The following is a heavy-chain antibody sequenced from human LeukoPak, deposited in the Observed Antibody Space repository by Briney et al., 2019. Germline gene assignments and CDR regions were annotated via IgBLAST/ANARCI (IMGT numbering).Heavy chain of an antibody. Sequence: GGSLRLSCAASGLAFSSYGMHWVRQAPGKGLEWVAVISYDGSNKYYADSVKGRFTISRDNSKNTLFLQMNSLRAEDTAVYYCAKDSGLVRIYYYYGMDVWGQGTTVTVSS. V-gene: IGHV3-30*18. CDR1: GLAFSSYG. CDR3: AKDSGLVRIYYYYGMDV. CDR2: ISYDGSNK. J-gene: IGHJ6*02. D-gene: IGHD3/OR15-3a*01.